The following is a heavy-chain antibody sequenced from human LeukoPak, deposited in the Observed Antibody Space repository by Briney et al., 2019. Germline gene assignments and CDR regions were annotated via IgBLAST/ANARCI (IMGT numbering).Heavy chain of an antibody. J-gene: IGHJ4*02. D-gene: IGHD3-10*01. CDR3: ATTPGKLWFGELSR. CDR2: LIPMFGTA. V-gene: IGHV1-69*13. Sequence: GASVKVSCKASGYTFTGYHMHWVRQAPGQGLEWMGGLIPMFGTANYAQKFQGRVTITADESTSTAYMEVSSLRSEDTAVYYCATTPGKLWFGELSRWGQGTLVTVSS. CDR1: GYTFTGYH.